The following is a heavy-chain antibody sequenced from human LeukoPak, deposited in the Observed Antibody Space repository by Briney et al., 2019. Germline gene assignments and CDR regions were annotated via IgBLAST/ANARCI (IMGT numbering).Heavy chain of an antibody. J-gene: IGHJ5*02. CDR3: ARAGNLRFLEWSNWFDP. D-gene: IGHD3-3*01. CDR1: GYPFTSYY. CDR2: INPSGGST. Sequence: GASVKVSCKASGYPFTSYYMHWVGQAPGQGLEWMGIINPSGGSTSYAQKFQGRVTMTRDMSTSTVYMELSSLRSEDTAVYYCARAGNLRFLEWSNWFDPWGQGTLVTVSS. V-gene: IGHV1-46*01.